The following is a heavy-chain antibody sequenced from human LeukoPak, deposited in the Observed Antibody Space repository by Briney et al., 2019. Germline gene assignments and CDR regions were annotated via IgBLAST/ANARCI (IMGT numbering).Heavy chain of an antibody. J-gene: IGHJ6*02. CDR3: ATSGCSRTSCPSYGMDV. D-gene: IGHD2-2*01. V-gene: IGHV3-23*01. CDR1: GFTFSSYA. CDR2: ISGSGGST. Sequence: GGYLRLSCAASGFTFSSYAMSWVRHAPGKGLEWVSAISGSGGSTYYADSVKGRFTISRDNSKNTLYLQMNSLRAEDTAVYYCATSGCSRTSCPSYGMDVWGQGTTVTVSS.